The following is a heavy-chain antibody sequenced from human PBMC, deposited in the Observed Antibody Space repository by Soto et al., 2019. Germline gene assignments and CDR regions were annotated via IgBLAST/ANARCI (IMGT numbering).Heavy chain of an antibody. Sequence: WASVNVSCKASGGTFSSYAISWVRQAPGQGLEWMGGIIPIFGTSNYAQKFQGRVTITADKSTSTAYMELSSLRSEDTAVYYCARSGPLWSGYYTTRYYYGMEVWGKGKTVSVSP. V-gene: IGHV1-69*06. D-gene: IGHD3-3*01. CDR3: ARSGPLWSGYYTTRYYYGMEV. J-gene: IGHJ6*04. CDR1: GGTFSSYA. CDR2: IIPIFGTS.